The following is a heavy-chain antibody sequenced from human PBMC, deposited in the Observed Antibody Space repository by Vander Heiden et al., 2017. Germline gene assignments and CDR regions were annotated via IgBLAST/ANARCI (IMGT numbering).Heavy chain of an antibody. CDR3: ARELERYYYYYGMDV. D-gene: IGHD1-1*01. CDR1: GDSVSTPRSA. Sequence: QVQLQQSGPGLVKPSKTPPLTCAIPGDSVSTPRSAWHRIRPSPSSGPEWLRRTYYRSKWYNDYAVSVKSRITINPDTSKNKFSRQLNSVTPEDTAVYYCARELERYYYYYGMDVWGQGTTVTVSS. J-gene: IGHJ6*02. V-gene: IGHV6-1*01. CDR2: TYYRSKWYN.